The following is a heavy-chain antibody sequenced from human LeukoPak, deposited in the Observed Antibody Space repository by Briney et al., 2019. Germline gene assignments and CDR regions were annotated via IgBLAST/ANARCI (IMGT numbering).Heavy chain of an antibody. J-gene: IGHJ3*02. Sequence: KPSETLSLTXTVSGGSISSSSYYWGWIRQPPGKGLEWIGSIYYSGSTYYNPSLESRVTISVDTSKNQFSLKLSSVTAADTAVYYCARRIQLWLHAFDIWGQGTMVTVSS. CDR3: ARRIQLWLHAFDI. V-gene: IGHV4-39*01. CDR1: GGSISSSSYY. CDR2: IYYSGST. D-gene: IGHD5-18*01.